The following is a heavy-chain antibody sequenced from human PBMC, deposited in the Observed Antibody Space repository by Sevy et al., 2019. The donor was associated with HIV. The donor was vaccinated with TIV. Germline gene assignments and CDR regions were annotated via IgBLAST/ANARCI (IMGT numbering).Heavy chain of an antibody. CDR2: ISSSSSYI. D-gene: IGHD6-13*01. V-gene: IGHV3-21*01. J-gene: IGHJ6*02. Sequence: GGSLRLSCAASGFTFSSYSMNWVRQAPGKGLEWVSSISSSSSYIYYADSVKGRFTISRDNAKNSLYLQMNSLRAEDTAVYYCARPLSYSSSWYDYYYGEDVWGQGTTVTVSS. CDR1: GFTFSSYS. CDR3: ARPLSYSSSWYDYYYGEDV.